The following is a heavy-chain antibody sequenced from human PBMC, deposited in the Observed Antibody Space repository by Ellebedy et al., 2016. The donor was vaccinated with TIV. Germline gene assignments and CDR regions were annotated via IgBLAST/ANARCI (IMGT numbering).Heavy chain of an antibody. V-gene: IGHV1-18*01. D-gene: IGHD6-19*01. J-gene: IGHJ3*02. CDR2: ISAYNGNT. CDR1: GYTFTSYG. Sequence: ASVKVSXXASGYTFTSYGISWVRQAPGQGLEWMGWISAYNGNTNYAQKLQGRVTMTTDTSTSTAYMELRSLRSDDTAVYYCATAGWLVSGNAFDIWGQGTMVTVSS. CDR3: ATAGWLVSGNAFDI.